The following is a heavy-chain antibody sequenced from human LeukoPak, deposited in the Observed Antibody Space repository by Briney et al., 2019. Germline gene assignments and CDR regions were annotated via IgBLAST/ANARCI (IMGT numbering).Heavy chain of an antibody. CDR3: ARGNTYYDFWSGYSWPYYFDY. CDR1: GGSISSGDYY. Sequence: SQTQSLTCTVSGGSISSGDYYWSWIRQPPGKGLEWIGYIYYSGSTYYNPSLKSRVTISVDTSKNQFSLKLSSVTAADTAVYYCARGNTYYDFWSGYSWPYYFDYWGQGTLVTVSS. J-gene: IGHJ4*02. CDR2: IYYSGST. D-gene: IGHD3-3*01. V-gene: IGHV4-30-4*01.